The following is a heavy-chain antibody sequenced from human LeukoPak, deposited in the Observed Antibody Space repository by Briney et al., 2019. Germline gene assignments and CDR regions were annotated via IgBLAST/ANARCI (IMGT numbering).Heavy chain of an antibody. CDR2: INPSDGRT. J-gene: IGHJ4*02. Sequence: ASVKVSCKASGYTFTSYYMHWVRQAPGQGLEWMGIINPSDGRTSYGQKFQGRVTMTRDTSTSTVYMELSSLRSEDTAVYYCAREIGPRRLHLWASAFDYWGQGTLVTVSS. CDR3: AREIGPRRLHLWASAFDY. CDR1: GYTFTSYY. V-gene: IGHV1-46*01. D-gene: IGHD5-24*01.